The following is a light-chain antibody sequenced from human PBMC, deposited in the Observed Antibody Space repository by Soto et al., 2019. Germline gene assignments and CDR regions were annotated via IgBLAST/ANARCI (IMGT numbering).Light chain of an antibody. J-gene: IGKJ4*01. CDR3: QQHKSYPLS. CDR1: QGISSY. V-gene: IGKV1-9*01. Sequence: DIQLTQSPSFLSASVGDRVTITCRASQGISSYLAWYQQKPGKAPNLLIYDASTLQSGVPSRFSGSGSGTEFTLTISSLQPADLATDYCQQHKSYPLSFGGGTKVDIK. CDR2: DAS.